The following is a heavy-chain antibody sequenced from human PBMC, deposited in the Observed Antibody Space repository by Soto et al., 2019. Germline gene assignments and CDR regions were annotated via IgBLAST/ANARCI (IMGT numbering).Heavy chain of an antibody. Sequence: GESLKISCKGSGYSFTSYWIGWVRQMPGKGLEWMGIIFPGDSDTRYRPSFQGQVTISVDKSINTAYLQWSSLKASDTAMYYCARHDGPALLVAANWGQGTLVTVSS. V-gene: IGHV5-51*01. CDR1: GYSFTSYW. J-gene: IGHJ4*02. D-gene: IGHD2-15*01. CDR3: ARHDGPALLVAAN. CDR2: IFPGDSDT.